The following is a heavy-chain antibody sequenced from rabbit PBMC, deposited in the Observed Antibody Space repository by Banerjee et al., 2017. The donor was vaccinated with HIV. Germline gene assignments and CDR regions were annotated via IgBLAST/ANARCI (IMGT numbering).Heavy chain of an antibody. CDR1: GFTISSSYY. J-gene: IGHJ4*01. CDR2: IYGGSSATS. V-gene: IGHV1S45*01. Sequence: QEQLEESGGDLVQPEGSLTLTCTASGFTISSSYYMCWVRQAPGKGLEWIGCIYGGSSATSNHANWAKGRFTISKTSSTTVTLQMTSLTVADTATYFCARQSYSPGDIRLWGPGTLVTVS. D-gene: IGHD7-1*01. CDR3: ARQSYSPGDIRL.